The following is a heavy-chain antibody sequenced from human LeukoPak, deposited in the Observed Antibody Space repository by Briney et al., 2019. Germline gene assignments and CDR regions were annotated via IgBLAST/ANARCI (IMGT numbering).Heavy chain of an antibody. J-gene: IGHJ6*02. CDR2: IYYSGST. Sequence: PSETLSLTCTVSGGSISSSSYYWGWIRQPPGKGLEWIGSIYYSGSTYYSPSLKSRVTISVDTSKNQFSLKLSSVTAADTAVYYCARLMVRGVIARRVYGMDVWGQGTTVTVSS. CDR3: ARLMVRGVIARRVYGMDV. D-gene: IGHD3-10*01. CDR1: GGSISSSSYY. V-gene: IGHV4-39*01.